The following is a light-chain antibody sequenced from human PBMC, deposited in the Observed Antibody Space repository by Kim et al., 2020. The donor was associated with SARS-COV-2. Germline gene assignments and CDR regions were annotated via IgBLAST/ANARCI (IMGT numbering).Light chain of an antibody. CDR3: QQLNSYRWA. CDR2: AAS. J-gene: IGKJ1*01. CDR1: QGISSY. V-gene: IGKV1-9*01. Sequence: DIQLTQSPSFLSASVGDRVTITCRASQGISSYLAWYQQKPGKAPKLLIYAASTLQSGVPSRFSGSGSGTEFTLTISSLQPEDFATYYCQQLNSYRWAFGQGTKVDIK.